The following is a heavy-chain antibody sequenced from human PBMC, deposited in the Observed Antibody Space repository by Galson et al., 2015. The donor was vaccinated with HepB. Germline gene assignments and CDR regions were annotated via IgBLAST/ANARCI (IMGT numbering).Heavy chain of an antibody. CDR1: GFTFSSYA. CDR2: ISYDGSNK. CDR3: ARSITMIVVVITRAFDI. D-gene: IGHD3-22*01. V-gene: IGHV3-30*04. J-gene: IGHJ3*02. Sequence: SLRLSCAASGFTFSSYAMHWVRQAPGKGLEWVAVISYDGSNKYYADSVKGRFTISRDNSKNTLYLQMNSLRAEDTAVYYCARSITMIVVVITRAFDIWGQGTMVTVSS.